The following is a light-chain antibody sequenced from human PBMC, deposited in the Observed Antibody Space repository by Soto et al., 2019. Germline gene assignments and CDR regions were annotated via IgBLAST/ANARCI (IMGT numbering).Light chain of an antibody. Sequence: EIVMTQSPATLSLSPGERATLSCRASQSVSSGLAWYQQNPGQAPRLLIYDASTRAAGTPARFSGSGSGTEFTLTISSLQSEAIAVYYCQQYNNWPLPTFGQGTRLEIK. V-gene: IGKV3-15*01. J-gene: IGKJ5*01. CDR1: QSVSSG. CDR2: DAS. CDR3: QQYNNWPLPT.